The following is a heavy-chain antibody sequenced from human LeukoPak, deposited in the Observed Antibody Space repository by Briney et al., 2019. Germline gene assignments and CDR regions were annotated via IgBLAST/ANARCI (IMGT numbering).Heavy chain of an antibody. CDR2: IIPIFGTA. D-gene: IGHD6-6*01. V-gene: IGHV1-69*06. J-gene: IGHJ6*03. CDR3: ARVLFQYSSSSSWYYYYMDV. CDR1: GGTFSSYA. Sequence: SVKVSCKASGGTFSSYAISWVRQAPGQGLEWMGGIIPIFGTANYAQKFQGRVTITADKSTSTAYMELSSLRSEDTAVYYCARVLFQYSSSSSWYYYYMDVWGKGTTVTVSS.